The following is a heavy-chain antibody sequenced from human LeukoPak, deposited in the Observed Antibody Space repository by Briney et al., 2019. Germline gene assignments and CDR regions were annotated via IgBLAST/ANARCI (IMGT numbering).Heavy chain of an antibody. D-gene: IGHD3-22*01. CDR3: ARAGYDSSGYYHN. Sequence: SETLSLTCTVSGGSISSYYWSWIRQPPGKGLEWIGYIYYSGSTNYNPSLKSRVTISVDTSKNQFSLKLSSVTAADTAVYYCARAGYDSSGYYHNWGQGTLVTVSS. J-gene: IGHJ4*02. V-gene: IGHV4-59*01. CDR1: GGSISSYY. CDR2: IYYSGST.